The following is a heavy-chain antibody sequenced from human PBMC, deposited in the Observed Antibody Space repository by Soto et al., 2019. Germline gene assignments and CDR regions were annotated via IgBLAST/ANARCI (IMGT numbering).Heavy chain of an antibody. Sequence: AGGSLRLSCAPSGFYFNNYAMTRVRQPPEKRRESVSALRDGESTTYYTDSVKGRLLTSRDNSKNSLCLQMNSLRAEDTAVYYCGILHSRSWYTGYYFDSWGQGTLGTVGS. CDR2: LRDGESTT. V-gene: IGHV3-23*01. J-gene: IGHJ4*02. CDR1: GFYFNNYA. CDR3: GILHSRSWYTGYYFDS. D-gene: IGHD6-13*01.